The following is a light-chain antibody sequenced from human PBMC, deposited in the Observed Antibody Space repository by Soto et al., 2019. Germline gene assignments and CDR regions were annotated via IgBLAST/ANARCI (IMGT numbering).Light chain of an antibody. CDR3: QPYNNWPLT. CDR1: QSVSSSF. CDR2: GAS. V-gene: IGKV3D-7*01. Sequence: EIVMTQSPATLSLSPGERATLSCRASQSVSSSFLSWYQQKPGQTPRLLFYGASIRATGIPARFSGSGSGTAFTLTISSLEPEDFAVYYCQPYNNWPLTFGGGTKVDIK. J-gene: IGKJ4*01.